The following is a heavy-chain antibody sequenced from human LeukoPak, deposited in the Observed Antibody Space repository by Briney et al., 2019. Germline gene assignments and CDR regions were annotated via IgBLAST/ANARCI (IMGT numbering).Heavy chain of an antibody. CDR2: IYYSGST. J-gene: IGHJ4*02. D-gene: IGHD6-13*01. Sequence: KTSETLSLTCTVSGGSISSSSYYWGWIRQPPGKGLEWIGSIYYSGSTYYNPSLKSRVTISVDTSKNQFSLKLSSVTAADTAVYYCARDISRIAAAGPRDWGQGTLVTVSS. V-gene: IGHV4-39*07. CDR3: ARDISRIAAAGPRD. CDR1: GGSISSSSYY.